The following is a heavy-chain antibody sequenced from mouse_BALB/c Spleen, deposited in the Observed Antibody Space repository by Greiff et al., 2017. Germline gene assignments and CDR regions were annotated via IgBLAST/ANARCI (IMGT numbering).Heavy chain of an antibody. CDR2: ISSGGSYT. J-gene: IGHJ3*01. V-gene: IGHV5-6*01. D-gene: IGHD1-1*01. CDR3: ARQGVTTVVESPFAY. CDR1: GFTFSSYG. Sequence: EVKLVESGGDLVKPGGSLKLSCAASGFTFSSYGMSWVRQTPDKRLEWVATISSGGSYTYYPDSVKGRFTISRDNAKNTLYLQMSSLKSEDTAMYYCARQGVTTVVESPFAYWGQGTLVTVSA.